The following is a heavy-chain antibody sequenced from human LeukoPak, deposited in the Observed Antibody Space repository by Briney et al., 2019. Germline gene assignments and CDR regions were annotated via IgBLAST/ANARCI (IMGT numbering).Heavy chain of an antibody. CDR3: AELGITMIGGV. J-gene: IGHJ6*04. CDR2: ISGDGYDI. CDR1: GFSFSDNY. V-gene: IGHV3-11*04. Sequence: GGSLRLSCATSGFSFSDNYMSWIRQAPGKGLQWLSYISGDGYDINYADSVKGRFTVARDNAKNSLYLQMNSLRAEDTAVYYCAELGITMIGGVWGKGTTVTISS. D-gene: IGHD3-10*02.